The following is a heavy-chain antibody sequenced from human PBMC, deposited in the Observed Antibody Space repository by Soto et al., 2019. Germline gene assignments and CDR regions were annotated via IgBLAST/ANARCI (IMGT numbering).Heavy chain of an antibody. CDR3: ASNHLGTTPYGMDV. D-gene: IGHD1-7*01. J-gene: IGHJ6*02. V-gene: IGHV3-21*01. CDR1: GFTFSSYS. CDR2: ISSSSSYI. Sequence: GGSLRLSCAASGFTFSSYSMNWVRQAPGKGLEWVSSISSSSSYIYYADSVKGRFTISRDNAKNSLYLQMNSLRAEDTAAYYCASNHLGTTPYGMDVWGQGTTVTVTS.